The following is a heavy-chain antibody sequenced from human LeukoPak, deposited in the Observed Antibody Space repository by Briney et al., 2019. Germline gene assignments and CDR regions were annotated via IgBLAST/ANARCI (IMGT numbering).Heavy chain of an antibody. CDR2: ISSGSSTI. D-gene: IGHD1-7*01. CDR1: GFTFSRYS. V-gene: IGHV3-48*01. J-gene: IGHJ6*03. CDR3: AQTNYYYYYMDV. Sequence: GGSLRLSCAASGFTFSRYSMNWVRQAPGKGLEWVSYISSGSSTIYYADSVKGRFTISRDNGKNSLYLQMNSLRAEDTAVYYCAQTNYYYYYMDVWGKGTTVTVSS.